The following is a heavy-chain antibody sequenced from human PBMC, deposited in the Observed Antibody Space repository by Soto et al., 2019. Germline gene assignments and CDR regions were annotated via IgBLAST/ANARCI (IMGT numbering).Heavy chain of an antibody. D-gene: IGHD3-22*01. V-gene: IGHV4-59*01. CDR2: IYYSGST. CDR3: ARRVINSSGYYYDDS. J-gene: IGHJ4*02. Sequence: SETLSLTCTVSGGSISSDYWSWIRQPPGKGLEWIGYIYYSGSTNYNPSLKSRVTISVDTSKNQFSLKLSSVTAADTAVYYCARRVINSSGYYYDDSWGQGTLVTVSS. CDR1: GGSISSDY.